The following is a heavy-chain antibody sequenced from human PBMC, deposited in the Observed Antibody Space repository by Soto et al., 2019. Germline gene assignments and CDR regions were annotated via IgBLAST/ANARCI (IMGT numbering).Heavy chain of an antibody. CDR3: ARDHASLYY. Sequence: ASVKVSCKASGYTFTSYSIHWVRQAPGQRLEWMGWINTGNGNIKYSQKFQGRVTITRDTSAHTASMELSSLTSEDTAVYYCARDHASLYYWGQGTLVTAPQ. J-gene: IGHJ4*02. V-gene: IGHV1-3*04. CDR2: INTGNGNI. CDR1: GYTFTSYS.